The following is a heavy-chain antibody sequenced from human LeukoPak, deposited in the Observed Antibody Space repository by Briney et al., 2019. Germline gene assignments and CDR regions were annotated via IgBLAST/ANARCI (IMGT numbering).Heavy chain of an antibody. Sequence: PSETLSLTCAVSGGSIRSGGYSWSWIRQPPGKGLEWIGYIYHGGSTYYNPSLKSRVTISVDTSKNQFSLKLSSVTAADTAVYYCARGLLWWLQGYYFDCWGQGTLVTVSS. CDR3: ARGLLWWLQGYYFDC. V-gene: IGHV4-30-2*01. CDR2: IYHGGST. J-gene: IGHJ4*02. D-gene: IGHD5-12*01. CDR1: GGSIRSGGYS.